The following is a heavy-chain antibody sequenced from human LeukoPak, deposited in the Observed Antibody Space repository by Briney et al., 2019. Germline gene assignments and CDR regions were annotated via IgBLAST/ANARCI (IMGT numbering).Heavy chain of an antibody. CDR1: GFTFSRYW. V-gene: IGHV3-30*02. Sequence: QPGGSLRLSCAASGFTFSRYWMHWVRQAPGKGLEWVAFIRYDGSNKYYADSVKGRFTISRDNSKNTLYLQMNSLRAEDTAVYYCAKARLEYQLLWGYYFDYWGQGTLVTVSS. CDR3: AKARLEYQLLWGYYFDY. D-gene: IGHD2-2*01. J-gene: IGHJ4*02. CDR2: IRYDGSNK.